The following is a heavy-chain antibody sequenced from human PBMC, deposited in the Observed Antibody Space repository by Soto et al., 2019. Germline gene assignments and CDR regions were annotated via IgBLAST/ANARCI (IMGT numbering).Heavy chain of an antibody. CDR2: IYYSGST. CDR1: GGSISSGGYY. V-gene: IGHV4-31*03. Sequence: QVQLQESGPGLVKPSQTLSLTCTVSGGSISSGGYYWSWIRQHPGKGLEWIGYIYYSGSTYYNPSLKSRVTISVDTSTNQFSLKLSSVTAADTAVYYCAKEGRGKLGTTSLDYGMDVWGQGTTVTVSS. J-gene: IGHJ6*02. CDR3: AKEGRGKLGTTSLDYGMDV. D-gene: IGHD1-1*01.